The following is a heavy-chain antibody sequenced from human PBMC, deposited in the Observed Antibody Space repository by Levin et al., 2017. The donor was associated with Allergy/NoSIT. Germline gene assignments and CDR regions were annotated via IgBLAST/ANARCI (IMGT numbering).Heavy chain of an antibody. D-gene: IGHD3-22*01. J-gene: IGHJ4*02. CDR3: ARATQGYYYDSTGYKNPYYFDY. CDR1: GGSFSGYY. V-gene: IGHV4-34*01. Sequence: SETLSLTCAESGGSFSGYYWSWIRQPPGKGLEWIGEINDSGNTNYKPSLKSRVTISIDTSKNQFSLKVNSVSAADTAVYYCARATQGYYYDSTGYKNPYYFDYWGQGTLVTVSS. CDR2: INDSGNT.